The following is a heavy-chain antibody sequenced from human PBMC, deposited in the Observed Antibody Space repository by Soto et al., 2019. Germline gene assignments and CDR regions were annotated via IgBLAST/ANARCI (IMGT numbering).Heavy chain of an antibody. Sequence: GGSLRLSCAASGFTFSSYAMNWARQAPGKGLEWVSAISGSGGSTYYADSVKGRFTISRDNSKNTLYLQMNSLRAEDTAVYYCAKLGGGVIAYFDYWGQGTLVTVSS. V-gene: IGHV3-23*01. CDR2: ISGSGGST. CDR3: AKLGGGVIAYFDY. D-gene: IGHD3-16*02. J-gene: IGHJ4*02. CDR1: GFTFSSYA.